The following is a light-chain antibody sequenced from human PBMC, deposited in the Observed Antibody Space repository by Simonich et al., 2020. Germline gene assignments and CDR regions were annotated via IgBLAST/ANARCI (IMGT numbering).Light chain of an antibody. V-gene: IGLV1-51*01. Sequence: QSVLTQPPSVSAAPGQKVTISCSGSSSNIGNNYVSWYQQLPGTAPKPRIYDNNKRPAGIPDRCSGSKSGTSATLGITGLQTGDEADYYCGTWDSSLSAGVFGGGTKLTVL. CDR3: GTWDSSLSAGV. J-gene: IGLJ2*01. CDR1: SSNIGNNY. CDR2: DNN.